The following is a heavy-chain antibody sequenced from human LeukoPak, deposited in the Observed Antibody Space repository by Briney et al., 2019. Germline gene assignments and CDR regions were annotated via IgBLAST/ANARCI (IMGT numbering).Heavy chain of an antibody. D-gene: IGHD1-26*01. V-gene: IGHV1-18*01. J-gene: IGHJ6*03. Sequence: ASVKVSCKASGYTSTTYGISWVRQAPGQGLEWMGWTYNSYTHYAQTLRDRLTMTTDTSTSTSYMELRSLRSDDTAVYYCARVVGATDYYYYYMDVWGKGTTVTVSS. CDR2: TYNSYT. CDR1: GYTSTTYG. CDR3: ARVVGATDYYYYYMDV.